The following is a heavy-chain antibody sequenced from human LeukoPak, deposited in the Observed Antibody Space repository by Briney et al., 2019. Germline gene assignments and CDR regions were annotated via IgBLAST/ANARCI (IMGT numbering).Heavy chain of an antibody. CDR1: GITFSSHA. Sequence: GGSLRLSCAASGITFSSHAMNWVRQAPGKGLQWVSSISGSGGGTNYADSVQGRFTISRDNSMDTLYLQMNSLRPEDAAVYYCAKDQYLSGRGWETYLISNWGRGTLVTVSP. CDR3: AKDQYLSGRGWETYLISN. V-gene: IGHV3-23*01. D-gene: IGHD1-26*01. J-gene: IGHJ4*02. CDR2: ISGSGGGT.